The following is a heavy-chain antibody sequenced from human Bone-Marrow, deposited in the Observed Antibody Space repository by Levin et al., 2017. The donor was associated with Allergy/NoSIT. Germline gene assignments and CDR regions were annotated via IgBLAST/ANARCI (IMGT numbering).Heavy chain of an antibody. CDR2: ISSSSSTI. CDR3: ARDRYCSSTSCYGYYYYGMDV. CDR1: GFTFSSYS. V-gene: IGHV3-48*02. D-gene: IGHD2-2*01. J-gene: IGHJ6*02. Sequence: ASVKVSCAASGFTFSSYSMNWVRQAPGKGLEWVSYISSSSSTIYYADSVKGRFTISRDNAKNSLYLQMNSLRDEDTAVYYCARDRYCSSTSCYGYYYYGMDVWGQGTTVTVSS.